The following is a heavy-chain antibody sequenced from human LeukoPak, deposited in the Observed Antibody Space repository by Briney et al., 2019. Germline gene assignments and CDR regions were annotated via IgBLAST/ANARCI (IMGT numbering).Heavy chain of an antibody. V-gene: IGHV1-8*01. CDR3: GRDKGWPAAMDWFDP. D-gene: IGHD2-2*01. Sequence: GASVKASCKASGYTFTSYDINWVRQATGQGLERMGWMNPNSGNTGYAQKLQGRVTMTTDTSTSTAYMELRSLRSDDTAVYYCGRDKGWPAAMDWFDPWGQGTLVTVSS. CDR2: MNPNSGNT. J-gene: IGHJ5*02. CDR1: GYTFTSYD.